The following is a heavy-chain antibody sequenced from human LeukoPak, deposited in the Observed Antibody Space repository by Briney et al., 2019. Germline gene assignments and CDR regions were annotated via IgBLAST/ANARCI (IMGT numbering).Heavy chain of an antibody. J-gene: IGHJ3*02. CDR1: VYTFTSYA. Sequence: ASVKVSCMASVYTFTSYAMNWVRQAPGQGLEWMGWINTNTGNPTYPKGFTGRFFFSLETSVSTAYLQISSLKAEDTAVNYWARDRGSGLYWGAFDIGGQGTMVTVSS. V-gene: IGHV7-4-1*02. D-gene: IGHD6-19*01. CDR2: INTNTGNP. CDR3: ARDRGSGLYWGAFDI.